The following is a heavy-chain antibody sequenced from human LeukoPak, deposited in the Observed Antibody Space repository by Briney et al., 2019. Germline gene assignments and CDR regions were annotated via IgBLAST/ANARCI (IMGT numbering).Heavy chain of an antibody. Sequence: PGGSLRLSCAASGFTFSSYSMNWVRQAPGKGLGWVSYISSSSSTIYYADSVKGRFTISRDNAKNSLYLQMNSLRAEDTAVYYCAKAVVVITPYYYYGMDVWGQGTTVTVSS. CDR1: GFTFSSYS. J-gene: IGHJ6*02. CDR3: AKAVVVITPYYYYGMDV. D-gene: IGHD3-22*01. CDR2: ISSSSSTI. V-gene: IGHV3-48*04.